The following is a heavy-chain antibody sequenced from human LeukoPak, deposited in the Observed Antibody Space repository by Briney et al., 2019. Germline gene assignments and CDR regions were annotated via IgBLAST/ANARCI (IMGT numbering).Heavy chain of an antibody. V-gene: IGHV3-23*01. Sequence: GGSLRLSCAASGFTFSSYAMSWVRQAPGKGLQWVSGISGSGGSTYYAESVKGRFTISRDNSKNTLYLQMNSLRAEDTAVYYCARGEWTFDYWGQGTLVTVSS. D-gene: IGHD2-8*01. CDR1: GFTFSSYA. CDR3: ARGEWTFDY. CDR2: ISGSGGST. J-gene: IGHJ4*02.